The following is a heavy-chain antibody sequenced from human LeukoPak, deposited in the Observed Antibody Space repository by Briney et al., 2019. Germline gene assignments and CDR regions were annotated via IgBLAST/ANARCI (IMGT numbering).Heavy chain of an antibody. CDR1: GGTFSSYA. D-gene: IGHD4-23*01. J-gene: IGHJ4*02. CDR2: IIPILGIA. V-gene: IGHV1-69*04. CDR3: ARDGGNGGD. Sequence: SVKVSCKASGGTFSSYAISWVRQAPGQGLEWMGRIIPILGIANFAQKFQGRVTITADKSTSTAYMELSSLRSEDTAVYYCARDGGNGGDWGQGTLVTVSS.